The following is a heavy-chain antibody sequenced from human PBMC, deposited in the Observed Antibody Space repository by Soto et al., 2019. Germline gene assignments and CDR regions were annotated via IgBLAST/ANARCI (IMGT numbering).Heavy chain of an antibody. V-gene: IGHV1-18*01. CDR1: GYTFISYG. CDR3: ARDRAVIVATAIQFFDP. D-gene: IGHD2-2*01. CDR2: ISPYNSNT. Sequence: ASVKVSCKASGYTFISYGISWVRQAPGEGLEWMGWISPYNSNTEYAKKFQGRVTTTTDTSTSTAYMELRSLRSDDTAMYYCARDRAVIVATAIQFFDPWGPGTLVTVSS. J-gene: IGHJ5*02.